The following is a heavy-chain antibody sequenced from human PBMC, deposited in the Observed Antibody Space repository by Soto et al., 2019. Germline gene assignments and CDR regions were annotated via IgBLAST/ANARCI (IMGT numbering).Heavy chain of an antibody. D-gene: IGHD3-22*01. CDR3: ARSPPGGYHYYYGLDV. Sequence: EVQLVESGGGLVQPGGSLRLYCAASGFTFSSYDMHWVRQATGKGLEWVSAIGTAGDTYYPGSVKGRFTISRENAKNSLYLQMNSLRAGDTAVYYCARSPPGGYHYYYGLDVWGQGTTVTVSS. V-gene: IGHV3-13*04. J-gene: IGHJ6*02. CDR1: GFTFSSYD. CDR2: IGTAGDT.